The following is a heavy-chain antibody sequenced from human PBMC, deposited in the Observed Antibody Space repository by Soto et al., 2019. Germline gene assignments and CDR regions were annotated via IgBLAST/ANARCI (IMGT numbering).Heavy chain of an antibody. CDR3: AKDVCSGSTTSCYTRLDF. Sequence: GGSLRLSCAASGFTVSSNYMSWVRQAPGKGLEWVSLISWDGGRTYYADSVRGRFIVSRDSSKNSLYLQMSSLRVEDTALYYCAKDVCSGSTTSCYTRLDFWGQGALVTVSS. J-gene: IGHJ4*02. CDR2: ISWDGGRT. D-gene: IGHD2-2*02. CDR1: GFTVSSNY. V-gene: IGHV3-43D*04.